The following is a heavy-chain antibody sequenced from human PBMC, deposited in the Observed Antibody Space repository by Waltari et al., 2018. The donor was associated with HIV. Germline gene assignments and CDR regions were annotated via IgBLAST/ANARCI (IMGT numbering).Heavy chain of an antibody. CDR1: GGFISGYY. CDR3: ARGGVVAPPSYYYGMDV. V-gene: IGHV4-59*01. J-gene: IGHJ6*02. Sequence: QVQLQESGPGLVKPSETLSLSCTVPGGFISGYYCTWIRQPPGKGLEWIGYIYDSGSTNYNPPLESRVTISLDTSKNQFSLKLSSVTAADTAVYFCARGGVVAPPSYYYGMDVWGPGTTVIVSS. D-gene: IGHD2-15*01. CDR2: IYDSGST.